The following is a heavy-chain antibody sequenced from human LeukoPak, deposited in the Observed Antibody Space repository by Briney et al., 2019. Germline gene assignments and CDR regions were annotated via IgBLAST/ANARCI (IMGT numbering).Heavy chain of an antibody. V-gene: IGHV3-23*01. CDR3: AKDDDWLRFEH. J-gene: IGHJ4*02. CDR1: GFTFSSYG. Sequence: GGSLRLSCAASGFTFSSYGMSWVRQAPGKGLEWVSAISGSGGSTYYADSVKGRFTISRDNSNHMLYLQMNSLIAEDTAIYYCAKDDDWLRFEHWGRGTPVSVSS. D-gene: IGHD5-12*01. CDR2: ISGSGGST.